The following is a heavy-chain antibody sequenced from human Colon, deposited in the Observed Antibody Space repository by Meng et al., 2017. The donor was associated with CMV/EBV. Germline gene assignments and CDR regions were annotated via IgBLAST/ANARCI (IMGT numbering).Heavy chain of an antibody. CDR1: IINNNW. J-gene: IGHJ4*02. D-gene: IGHD3-9*01. V-gene: IGHV4-4*02. Sequence: IINNNWWSWVRQPPGEGLEWIGHVYHTGSINYNPSLQSRVTISVDTSNNQFSLKLRSVTAADTAVYYCARSARYYDILTGSYYFDYWGQGSLVTVSS. CDR3: ARSARYYDILTGSYYFDY. CDR2: VYHTGSI.